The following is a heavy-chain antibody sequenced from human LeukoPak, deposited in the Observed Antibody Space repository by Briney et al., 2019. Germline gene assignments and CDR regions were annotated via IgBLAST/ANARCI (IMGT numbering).Heavy chain of an antibody. V-gene: IGHV4-30-4*01. CDR3: AREMRVCTSISCPSYYFDY. J-gene: IGHJ4*02. D-gene: IGHD2-2*01. Sequence: SETLSLTCTVSGGSISSGDYYWSWIPQPPGKGLEWIGYIYYSGSTYYNPSLKSRVTISVDTSKNQFSLKLSSVTAADTAVYYCAREMRVCTSISCPSYYFDYWGQGTLVTVSS. CDR2: IYYSGST. CDR1: GGSISSGDYY.